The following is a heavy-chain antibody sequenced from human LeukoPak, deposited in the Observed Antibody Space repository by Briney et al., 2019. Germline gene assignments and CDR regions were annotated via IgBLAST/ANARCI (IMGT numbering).Heavy chain of an antibody. D-gene: IGHD6-19*01. J-gene: IGHJ3*02. Sequence: GGSLRLSCAASGFTFSSYSMNWVRQAPGKGLEWVSSISSSSSYIYYADSVKGRLTISRDNAKNSLYLQMNSLRAEDTAVYYCARDSSGSESAFDIWGQGAMVTVPS. CDR2: ISSSSSYI. CDR3: ARDSSGSESAFDI. V-gene: IGHV3-21*01. CDR1: GFTFSSYS.